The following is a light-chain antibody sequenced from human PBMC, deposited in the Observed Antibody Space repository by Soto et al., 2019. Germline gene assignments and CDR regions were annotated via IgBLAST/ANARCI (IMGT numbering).Light chain of an antibody. J-gene: IGLJ2*01. CDR3: AAWDSSLSAIL. CDR2: DTD. Sequence: QSVLTQPPSVSAAPGQKVTISCSGSSSNIGNNYVSWYQQLPGTAPKLLIYDTDKRLSGIPDRFSGSKSGTSATLDITGLQTGDEADYYCAAWDSSLSAILFGGGTQLTVL. V-gene: IGLV1-51*01. CDR1: SSNIGNNY.